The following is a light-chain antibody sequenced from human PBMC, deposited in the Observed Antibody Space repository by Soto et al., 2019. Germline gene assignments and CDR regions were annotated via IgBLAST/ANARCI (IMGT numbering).Light chain of an antibody. J-gene: IGKJ1*01. Sequence: AIRMTQSPSSLSASTGDRVTITCRASQGISSYLAWYQQKPGKAPKLLIYAASTLQSGVPSRFSGSGSGTDFTLTISSLRPEDFATYYCQQYSDYSSFGHGTKVDI. V-gene: IGKV1-8*01. CDR2: AAS. CDR1: QGISSY. CDR3: QQYSDYSS.